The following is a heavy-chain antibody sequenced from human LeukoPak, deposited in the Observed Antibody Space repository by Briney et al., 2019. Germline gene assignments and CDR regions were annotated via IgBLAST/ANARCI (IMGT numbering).Heavy chain of an antibody. Sequence: ASVKVSCKASGGTFSSYAISWVRQAPGHGLEWMGRIIPILGIANYAQKFQGRVTITADKSTSTAYMELSSLRSEDTAVYYCARPYNDDGDYDAFDYWGQGTLVTVSS. V-gene: IGHV1-69*04. CDR2: IIPILGIA. D-gene: IGHD4-17*01. J-gene: IGHJ4*02. CDR1: GGTFSSYA. CDR3: ARPYNDDGDYDAFDY.